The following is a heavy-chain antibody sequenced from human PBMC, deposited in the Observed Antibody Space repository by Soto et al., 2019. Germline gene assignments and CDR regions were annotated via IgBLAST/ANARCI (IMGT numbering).Heavy chain of an antibody. J-gene: IGHJ4*02. Sequence: ASVKVSCKASGYTFTSYAMHWVRQAPGQRLEWMGWINAGNGNTKYSQKFQGRVTITRDTSASTAYMELSSLRSEDTAVYYCARDRGGNLISGYDEFDYWAQGTLDTASS. CDR2: INAGNGNT. V-gene: IGHV1-3*01. D-gene: IGHD5-12*01. CDR3: ARDRGGNLISGYDEFDY. CDR1: GYTFTSYA.